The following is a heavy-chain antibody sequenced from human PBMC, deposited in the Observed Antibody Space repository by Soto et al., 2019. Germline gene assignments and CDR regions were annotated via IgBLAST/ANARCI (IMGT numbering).Heavy chain of an antibody. CDR1: GGSISSSSYY. CDR3: APSRVYCSSTSCYPLYYYYGMDV. V-gene: IGHV4-39*01. D-gene: IGHD2-2*01. Sequence: SETLSLTCTVSGGSISSSSYYWGWIRQPPGKGLEWIGSIYYSGSTYYNPSLKSRVTISVDTSKNQFSLKLSSVIAADTAVYYCAPSRVYCSSTSCYPLYYYYGMDVWGQGTTVTVSS. CDR2: IYYSGST. J-gene: IGHJ6*02.